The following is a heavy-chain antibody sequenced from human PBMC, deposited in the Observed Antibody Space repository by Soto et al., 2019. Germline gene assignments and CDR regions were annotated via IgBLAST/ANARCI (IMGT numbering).Heavy chain of an antibody. D-gene: IGHD2-8*01. Sequence: QITLKESGPTLVKPTQTLTLTCTFSGFSLRTSGVGVGWIRQPPGKALEWLALIYWNDAKRYSPSLQSRLTITKDTSKNQVVLTMTNMDPVDTATYYCAHSLLYGNFDYWGQGTLVTVSA. V-gene: IGHV2-5*01. CDR1: GFSLRTSGVG. CDR3: AHSLLYGNFDY. J-gene: IGHJ4*02. CDR2: IYWNDAK.